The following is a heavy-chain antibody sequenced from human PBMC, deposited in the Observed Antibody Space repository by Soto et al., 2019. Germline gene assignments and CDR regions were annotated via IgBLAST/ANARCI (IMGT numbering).Heavy chain of an antibody. J-gene: IGHJ5*02. CDR1: GYTFTSYG. V-gene: IGHV1-18*01. CDR3: ARGGYDILTGYFRGWFDP. Sequence: ASVKVSCKASGYTFTSYGISWVRQAPGQGLEWMGWIRAYNGNTNYAQKLQGRVTMTTDTSTSTAYMELRSLRSDDTAVYYCARGGYDILTGYFRGWFDPWGQGTLVTVSS. D-gene: IGHD3-9*01. CDR2: IRAYNGNT.